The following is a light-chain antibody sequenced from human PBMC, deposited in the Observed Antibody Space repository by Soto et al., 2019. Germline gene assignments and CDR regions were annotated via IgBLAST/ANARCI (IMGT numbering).Light chain of an antibody. V-gene: IGKV3-15*01. CDR1: QSVSSN. CDR3: QQYNNWPTWT. J-gene: IGKJ1*01. Sequence: EIVMTQSPATLSVSPGERATLSCRASQSVSSNLAWYQQKPGQARRLLIYGASTRATGIPARFSGSGSGTEFTLTISSLQSEDFAVYYCQQYNNWPTWTFGQGTKVDIK. CDR2: GAS.